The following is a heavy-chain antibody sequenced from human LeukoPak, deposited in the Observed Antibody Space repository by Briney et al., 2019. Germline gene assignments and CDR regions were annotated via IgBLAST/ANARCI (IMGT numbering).Heavy chain of an antibody. Sequence: GGSLRLSCAASGFTFDDYGMSWVRQAPGKGLEWVSGINWNGGSTGYADSVKGRFTISRDNAKNSLYLQMNSLRAEDTALYYCARDWQVYAIRLNWFDPWGQGTLVTVSS. D-gene: IGHD2-8*01. CDR2: INWNGGST. CDR3: ARDWQVYAIRLNWFDP. CDR1: GFTFDDYG. V-gene: IGHV3-20*04. J-gene: IGHJ5*02.